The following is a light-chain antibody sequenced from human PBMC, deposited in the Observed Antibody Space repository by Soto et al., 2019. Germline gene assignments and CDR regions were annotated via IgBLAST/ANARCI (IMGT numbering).Light chain of an antibody. CDR1: SSNIGSNS. J-gene: IGLJ2*01. V-gene: IGLV1-47*01. CDR3: AAWDDTLSGVL. CDR2: SDN. Sequence: QSVLTQPPSASGTPGQRITISCSGSSSNIGSNSVFWYHQLPGTATKLLIYSDNQRPSGVPDRFTGSKSGTSASLAISGLRSEDEADYYCAAWDDTLSGVLFGGGTKLTVL.